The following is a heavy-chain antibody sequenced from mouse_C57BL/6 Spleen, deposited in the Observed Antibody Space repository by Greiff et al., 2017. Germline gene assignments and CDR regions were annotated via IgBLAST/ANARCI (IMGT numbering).Heavy chain of an antibody. Sequence: QVHVKQPGAELVKPGASVKLSCKASGYTFTSYWMQWVKQRPGQGLEWIGEIDPSDSYTNYNQKFKGKATLTVDTSSSTACMQLSSLTSEDSAVYYCARSAVYDGYLDYWGQGTTLTVSA. J-gene: IGHJ2*01. CDR1: GYTFTSYW. V-gene: IGHV1-50*01. CDR2: IDPSDSYT. D-gene: IGHD2-3*01. CDR3: ARSAVYDGYLDY.